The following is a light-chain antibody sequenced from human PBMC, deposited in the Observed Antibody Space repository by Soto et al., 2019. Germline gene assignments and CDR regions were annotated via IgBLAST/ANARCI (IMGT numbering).Light chain of an antibody. J-gene: IGLJ2*01. CDR2: DVS. V-gene: IGLV2-14*01. Sequence: QSALTQPASVSGSPGQSITISCTGTSSDVGGYNYVSLYQQHPGKAPKLMIYDVSNRPSGVSNRFSGSKSGNTASLTISGLQAEYEADYYCSSYTSSSTLVGFGGGTKLTVL. CDR3: SSYTSSSTLVG. CDR1: SSDVGGYNY.